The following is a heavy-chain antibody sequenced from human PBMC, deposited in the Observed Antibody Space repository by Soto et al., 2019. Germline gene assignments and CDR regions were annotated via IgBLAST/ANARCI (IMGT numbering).Heavy chain of an antibody. J-gene: IGHJ6*04. V-gene: IGHV1-18*01. CDR1: GYTFTSSG. D-gene: IGHD2-8*01. CDR2: ISTDNGNT. Sequence: ASVKVSCKASGYTFTSSGISWVRQAPGQGLEWMGWISTDNGNTNYAQHLQGRVSMTTDTSTSTAYMDLRSLRSDDTAVYYCARDQGITTGGVYSMYYYGMDVWGKGTTVTVDS. CDR3: ARDQGITTGGVYSMYYYGMDV.